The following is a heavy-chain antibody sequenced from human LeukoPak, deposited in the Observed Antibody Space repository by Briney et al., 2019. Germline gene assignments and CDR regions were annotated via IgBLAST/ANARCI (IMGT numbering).Heavy chain of an antibody. CDR2: ISAYNGNT. D-gene: IGHD2-15*01. Sequence: ASVKVSCKASGYTFTSYGISWVRQAPGQGLEWMGWISAYNGNTNYAQKLQARVTMTTDTSTSTAYMELRSLRSDDTAVYYCARVLYCSGGSCLDAFDIWGQGTMVTVSS. CDR3: ARVLYCSGGSCLDAFDI. J-gene: IGHJ3*02. CDR1: GYTFTSYG. V-gene: IGHV1-18*01.